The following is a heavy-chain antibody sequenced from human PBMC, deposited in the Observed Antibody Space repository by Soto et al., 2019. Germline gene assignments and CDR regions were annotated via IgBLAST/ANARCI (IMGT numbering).Heavy chain of an antibody. D-gene: IGHD3-22*01. J-gene: IGHJ4*02. Sequence: ASVKVSCKASGYTFTSYAMHWVRQAPGQRLEWMGWINAGNGNTKYSQKFQGRVTITRDTSASTAYMELSSLRSEDTAVYYCARDGPCYDSSGLGRGDYWGQGTLVTVSS. CDR1: GYTFTSYA. CDR2: INAGNGNT. V-gene: IGHV1-3*01. CDR3: ARDGPCYDSSGLGRGDY.